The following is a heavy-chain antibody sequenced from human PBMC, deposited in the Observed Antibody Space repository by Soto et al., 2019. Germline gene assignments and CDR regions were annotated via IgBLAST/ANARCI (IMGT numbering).Heavy chain of an antibody. CDR1: GFTLSDFV. CDR2: ITSDGSNG. Sequence: GGSLRLSCAASGFTLSDFVMHWVRQAPGKGLEWVSVITSDGSNGIYADSVKGRFTISRDNSKNTLFLQMNSLRPDDTALYYCAREDGSSGYAGTFQ. J-gene: IGHJ1*01. CDR3: AREDGSSGYAGTFQ. V-gene: IGHV3-30-3*01. D-gene: IGHD3-22*01.